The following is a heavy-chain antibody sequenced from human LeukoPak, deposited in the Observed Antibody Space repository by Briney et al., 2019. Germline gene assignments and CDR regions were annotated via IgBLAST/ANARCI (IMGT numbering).Heavy chain of an antibody. CDR3: ARDARDGYGGNPFDY. V-gene: IGHV3-23*01. J-gene: IGHJ4*02. CDR2: IRGSGGTT. Sequence: GGSLRLSCAVSGFTFSSYAMYWVRQAPGKGLEWVSTIRGSGGTTYYTDSVKGRFTISRDNSKNTLYLQMNSLRAEDTAVYYCARDARDGYGGNPFDYWGQGTLVTVSS. CDR1: GFTFSSYA. D-gene: IGHD4-23*01.